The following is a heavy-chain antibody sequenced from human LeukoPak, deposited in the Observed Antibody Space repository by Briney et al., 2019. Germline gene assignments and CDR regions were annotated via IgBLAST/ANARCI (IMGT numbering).Heavy chain of an antibody. Sequence: ASVKVSCKASGGTFSSYAISWVRQAPGQGLEWMGGIIPIFGTANYAQKFQGRVTITADESTSTAYMELSSLRSEDTAVYYCASAYGPFLTNWFDPWGQGTLVTVSS. CDR1: GGTFSSYA. CDR3: ASAYGPFLTNWFDP. D-gene: IGHD2/OR15-2a*01. V-gene: IGHV1-69*13. CDR2: IIPIFGTA. J-gene: IGHJ5*02.